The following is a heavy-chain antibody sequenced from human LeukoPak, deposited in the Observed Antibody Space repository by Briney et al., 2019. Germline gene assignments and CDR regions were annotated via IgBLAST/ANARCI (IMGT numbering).Heavy chain of an antibody. Sequence: GGSPRLSCAASGFSFSDFYMSWIRQAPGMGLEWISYIGTRSNPIYYADSVKGRFTISRDDAKNSLYLQMNSLRDEDTAVYFCAREARGSGRDFDYWGQGILVTVSS. J-gene: IGHJ4*02. CDR1: GFSFSDFY. D-gene: IGHD1-26*01. CDR2: IGTRSNPI. V-gene: IGHV3-11*01. CDR3: AREARGSGRDFDY.